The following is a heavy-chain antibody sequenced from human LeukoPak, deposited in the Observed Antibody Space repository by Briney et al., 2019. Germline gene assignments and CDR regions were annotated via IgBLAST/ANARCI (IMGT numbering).Heavy chain of an antibody. CDR2: ISSSGSTI. D-gene: IGHD6-6*01. Sequence: PGGALRLSCAASRFTFRDYYMSWIGQAPGEGLEGVSYISSSGSTIYYADSVKGRFTSSRDNAKNSLYLQMNSLRSEDTAVYYCARVTAARPEYYFDYWGQGTRVTVSS. CDR3: ARVTAARPEYYFDY. J-gene: IGHJ4*02. V-gene: IGHV3-11*01. CDR1: RFTFRDYY.